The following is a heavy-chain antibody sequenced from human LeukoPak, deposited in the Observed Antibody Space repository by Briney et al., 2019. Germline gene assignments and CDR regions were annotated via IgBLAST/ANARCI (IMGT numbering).Heavy chain of an antibody. Sequence: SETLSLTCTVSGGSISSSSYYWGWIRQPPGKGLEWIGSIYYSGSTYYNPSLKSRVTISVDTSKNQFSLKLSSVTAADTAVYYCVRRTVTTVGNWFDPWGQGTLVTVSS. V-gene: IGHV4-39*01. CDR1: GGSISSSSYY. D-gene: IGHD4-17*01. CDR2: IYYSGST. J-gene: IGHJ5*02. CDR3: VRRTVTTVGNWFDP.